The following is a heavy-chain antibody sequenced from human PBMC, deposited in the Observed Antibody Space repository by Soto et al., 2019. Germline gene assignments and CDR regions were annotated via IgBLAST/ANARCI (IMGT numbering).Heavy chain of an antibody. CDR2: VSHDGRNT. V-gene: IGHV3-30*18. CDR1: GFTFSDYA. D-gene: IGHD6-19*01. Sequence: VQLVESGGGVVQPGRSLRLSCAASGFTFSDYAMHWVRQAPGKGLEWVAVVSHDGRNTHYADSVKGRFTVSRDSSKNTVSPEMTSLRAEDTAVYYCAKGGRQWLVTSDFNYGGQGALVTVSS. J-gene: IGHJ4*02. CDR3: AKGGRQWLVTSDFNY.